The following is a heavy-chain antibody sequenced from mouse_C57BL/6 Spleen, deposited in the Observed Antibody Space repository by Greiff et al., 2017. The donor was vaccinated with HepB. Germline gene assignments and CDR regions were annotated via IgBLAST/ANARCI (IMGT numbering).Heavy chain of an antibody. CDR1: GYTFTDYY. CDR2: INPNNGGT. CDR3: AGTTVVGFDY. J-gene: IGHJ2*01. D-gene: IGHD1-1*01. Sequence: QLQQSGPELVKPGASVKISCKASGYTFTDYYMNWVKQSHGKSLEWIGDINPNNGGTSYNQKFKGKATLTVDKSSSTAYMELRSLTSEDSAVYYCAGTTVVGFDYWGQGTTLTVSS. V-gene: IGHV1-26*01.